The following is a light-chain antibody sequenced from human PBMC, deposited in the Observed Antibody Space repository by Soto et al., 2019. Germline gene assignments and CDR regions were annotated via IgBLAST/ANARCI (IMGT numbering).Light chain of an antibody. Sequence: QSALTQPASVSGSPGQSITISCTGSSSDVGGYHYVSWYQQYPGEAPKHIIYDVNKRSSGVPGRLSASKSGNTASLTISGLQAEDEADYYCSSYAGNFHFVFGSGTKLTVL. V-gene: IGLV2-11*01. CDR2: DVN. CDR1: SSDVGGYHY. J-gene: IGLJ1*01. CDR3: SSYAGNFHFV.